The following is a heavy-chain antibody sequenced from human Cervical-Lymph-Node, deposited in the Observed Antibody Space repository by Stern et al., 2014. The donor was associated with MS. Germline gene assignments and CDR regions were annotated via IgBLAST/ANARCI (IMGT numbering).Heavy chain of an antibody. Sequence: VQLVESGPGLVKPSQTLSLTCTVSGGSISSGSYYWSWIRQPAGKGLEWIGRIYTSGSTNYNPSLKSRVTISVDTSKNQFSLKLSSVTAADTAVYYCTRDCRLLYFDNYGMDVWGQGTTVTVSS. CDR2: IYTSGST. J-gene: IGHJ6*02. D-gene: IGHD3-9*01. V-gene: IGHV4-61*02. CDR1: GGSISSGSYY. CDR3: TRDCRLLYFDNYGMDV.